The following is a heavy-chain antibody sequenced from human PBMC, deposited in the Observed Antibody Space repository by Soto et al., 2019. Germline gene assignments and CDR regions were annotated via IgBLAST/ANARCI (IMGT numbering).Heavy chain of an antibody. CDR3: ARGLTIRNTVVTLHYYYGMDV. D-gene: IGHD2-15*01. Sequence: PSGTLSLTCAVYGGSFSGYYWSWIRQPPGKGLEWIGEINHSGSTNYNPSPKSRVTISVDTSKNQFSLKLSSVTAADTAVYYCARGLTIRNTVVTLHYYYGMDVWRQGTTVPVSS. CDR1: GGSFSGYY. CDR2: INHSGST. V-gene: IGHV4-34*01. J-gene: IGHJ6*02.